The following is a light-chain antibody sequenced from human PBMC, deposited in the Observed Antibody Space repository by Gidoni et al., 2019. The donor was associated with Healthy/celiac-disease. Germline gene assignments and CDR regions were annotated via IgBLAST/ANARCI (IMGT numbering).Light chain of an antibody. V-gene: IGKV1-39*01. J-gene: IGKJ1*01. CDR1: QSISSY. CDR2: AAS. Sequence: DTQMTQSPSSLYASVGDRVTITCRASQSISSYLNWYQQKPGKAPKLLIYAASSLQSGVPSRFSGSGSGTDFTLTISSLQPEDFATYYCQQRYSTPPTFGQGTKVEIK. CDR3: QQRYSTPPT.